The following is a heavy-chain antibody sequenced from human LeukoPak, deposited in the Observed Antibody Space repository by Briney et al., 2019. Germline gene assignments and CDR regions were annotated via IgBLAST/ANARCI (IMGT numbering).Heavy chain of an antibody. V-gene: IGHV3-30*02. Sequence: PGGSLRLSCAASGFTFSSYGMHWVRQAPGKGLEWVAFMWHYGSDEYYADSVKGRFTISRDNSKNTLYLQMNSLRAEDTAVYYCAKYYYDSSGYYRYFDYWGQGTLVTVSS. J-gene: IGHJ4*02. CDR2: MWHYGSDE. D-gene: IGHD3-22*01. CDR3: AKYYYDSSGYYRYFDY. CDR1: GFTFSSYG.